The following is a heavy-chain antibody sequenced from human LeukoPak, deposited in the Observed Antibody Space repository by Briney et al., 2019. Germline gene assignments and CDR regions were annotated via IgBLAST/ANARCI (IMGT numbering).Heavy chain of an antibody. CDR2: ISYGGSNE. J-gene: IGHJ4*02. CDR1: GFTFSSYG. Sequence: GGSLRLSCAASGFTFSSYGMHWVRQAPGKGLEWVAVISYGGSNEYYADSVKGRFTISRDNSKNTLYLQMNSLRAEDTAVYYCAKEERSSQSYYFDYWGQGTLVTVSP. D-gene: IGHD6-13*01. V-gene: IGHV3-30*18. CDR3: AKEERSSQSYYFDY.